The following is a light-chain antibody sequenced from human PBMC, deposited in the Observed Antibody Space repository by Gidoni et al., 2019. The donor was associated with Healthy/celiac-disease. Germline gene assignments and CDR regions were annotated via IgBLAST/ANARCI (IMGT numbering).Light chain of an antibody. V-gene: IGLV3-1*01. CDR2: QDS. Sequence: SSELTQPPSVSVTPGQTASITCSGDKLGDKYACWYQQKPGQSPVLVIYQDSKRPSGVPERFSGSNSWNTATLTIGGTQAVDEADYYWQAWDSSTYVFGGGTKVTVL. J-gene: IGLJ1*01. CDR3: QAWDSSTYV. CDR1: KLGDKY.